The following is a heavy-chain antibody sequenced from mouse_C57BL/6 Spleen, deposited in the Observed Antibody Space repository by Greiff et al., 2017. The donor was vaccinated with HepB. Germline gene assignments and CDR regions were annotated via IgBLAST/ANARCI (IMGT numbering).Heavy chain of an antibody. Sequence: QVQLQQSGPELVKPGASVKISCKASGYAFSSSWMNWVKQRPGKGLEWIGRIYPGDGDTNYNGKFKGKATLTADKSSSTAYMQLSSLTSEDSAVYFCAYDYDVAWFAYWGQGTLVTVSA. D-gene: IGHD2-4*01. J-gene: IGHJ3*01. CDR2: IYPGDGDT. V-gene: IGHV1-82*01. CDR3: AYDYDVAWFAY. CDR1: GYAFSSSW.